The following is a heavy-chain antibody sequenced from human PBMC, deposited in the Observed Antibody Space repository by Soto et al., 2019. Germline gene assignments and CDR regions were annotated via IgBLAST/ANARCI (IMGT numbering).Heavy chain of an antibody. V-gene: IGHV4-34*01. Sequence: PSETLSLTCAVYGGSFSGYYWSWIRQPPGKGLEWIGEINHSGSTNYNPSLKSRVTISVDTSKNQFSLKLSSVTAADTAVYYCARSYYYYGSGSYPHFDYWGQGTLVTVSS. CDR1: GGSFSGYY. J-gene: IGHJ4*02. D-gene: IGHD3-10*01. CDR2: INHSGST. CDR3: ARSYYYYGSGSYPHFDY.